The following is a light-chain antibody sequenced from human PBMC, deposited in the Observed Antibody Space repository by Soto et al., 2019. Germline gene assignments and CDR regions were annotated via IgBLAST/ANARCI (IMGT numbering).Light chain of an antibody. J-gene: IGKJ1*01. CDR1: QRISTY. CDR3: HQTYSIPPT. CDR2: AAS. V-gene: IGKV1-39*01. Sequence: IQMTQSPSSLSASAGDRVTITCRASQRISTYLNWFQQRPGKAPRLLIYAASTLQTGVSSNFSGSASGTDFTRTITSLQPEDFATYFCHQTYSIPPTFGQGTKVDIK.